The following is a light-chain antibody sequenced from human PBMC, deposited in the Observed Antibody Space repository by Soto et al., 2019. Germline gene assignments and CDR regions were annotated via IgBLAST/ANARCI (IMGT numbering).Light chain of an antibody. Sequence: AIRMTQSPSSLSASTGDKVTITCRASQGISSYLAWYQQKPGKAPKLLIYAASTLQSGVPSRFSGSGSGTDFTLTIICLQFEYFATCDCQHYYSYPWTFCQG. V-gene: IGKV1-8*01. CDR2: AAS. CDR3: QHYYSYPWT. J-gene: IGKJ1*01. CDR1: QGISSY.